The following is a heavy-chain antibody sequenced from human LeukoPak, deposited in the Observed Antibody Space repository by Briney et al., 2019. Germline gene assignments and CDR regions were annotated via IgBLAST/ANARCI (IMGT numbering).Heavy chain of an antibody. CDR1: GGSIGSDS. CDR2: IYASGST. V-gene: IGHV4-4*07. Sequence: SETLSLTCTVSGGSIGSDSWNWIRQPAGKGLEWIGRIYASGSTNYNPSLKSRVTMSIDTSKNQFSLQLTSVTAADTAVYYCARGTYFSDTYYFDYWGQGTLVTVSS. D-gene: IGHD3-22*01. J-gene: IGHJ4*02. CDR3: ARGTYFSDTYYFDY.